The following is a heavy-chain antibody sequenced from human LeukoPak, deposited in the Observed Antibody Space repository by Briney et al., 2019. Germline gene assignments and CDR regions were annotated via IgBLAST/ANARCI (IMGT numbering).Heavy chain of an antibody. V-gene: IGHV4-4*07. J-gene: IGHJ4*02. CDR2: MFTSGST. CDR3: ARGDNWNYFDY. Sequence: PSETLSLTCTVAGDSITSYYWNWIRQPAGKGLEWIGRMFTSGSTSYNPSLKSRATMSIDTSKNKFYLKLTSVAAADTAVYYCARGDNWNYFDYWGQGTLVTVSS. D-gene: IGHD1-1*01. CDR1: GDSITSYY.